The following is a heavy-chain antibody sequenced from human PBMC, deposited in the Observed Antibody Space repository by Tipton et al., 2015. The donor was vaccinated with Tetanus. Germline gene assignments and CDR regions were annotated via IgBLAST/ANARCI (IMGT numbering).Heavy chain of an antibody. CDR1: GASMSGSGHY. J-gene: IGHJ5*02. CDR2: IYYNGNT. V-gene: IGHV4-39*01. Sequence: TLSLTCIVSGASMSGSGHYGAWVRQSPGKGLEWIGNIYYNGNTYYLSSLETRVTISADTSKNQFSLSLRSVTAADTAVYYCARQADNWFDPWGQGILVTVSS. D-gene: IGHD2-15*01. CDR3: ARQADNWFDP.